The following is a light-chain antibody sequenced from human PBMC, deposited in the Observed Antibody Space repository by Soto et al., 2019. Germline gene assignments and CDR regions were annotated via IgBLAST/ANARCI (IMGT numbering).Light chain of an antibody. V-gene: IGKV3-15*01. J-gene: IGKJ3*01. Sequence: EIVMTQSPATLSVSPVEIANLYFSASHSVYNNLAWYQQTPGQAPRLLIYGASTRATGIPARFSGSGSGTEFTLTISSLQSEDFAVYYCQQYNNWPPVTFGPGTKGDIK. CDR3: QQYNNWPPVT. CDR1: HSVYNN. CDR2: GAS.